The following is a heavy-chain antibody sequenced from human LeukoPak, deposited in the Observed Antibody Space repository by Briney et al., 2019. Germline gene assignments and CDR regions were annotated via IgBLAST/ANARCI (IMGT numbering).Heavy chain of an antibody. CDR2: IIPILGIA. V-gene: IGHV1-69*04. D-gene: IGHD6-13*01. Sequence: GASVKVSCEASGGTFSSYAISWVRQAPGQGLEWMGRIIPILGIANYAQKFQGRVTITADKSTSTAYMELSSLRSEDTAVYYCARLGLSDAFDIWGQGTMVTVSS. J-gene: IGHJ3*02. CDR3: ARLGLSDAFDI. CDR1: GGTFSSYA.